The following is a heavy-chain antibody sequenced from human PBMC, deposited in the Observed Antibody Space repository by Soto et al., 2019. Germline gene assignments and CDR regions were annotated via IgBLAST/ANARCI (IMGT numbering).Heavy chain of an antibody. J-gene: IGHJ5*02. CDR1: GGSISSSIYY. D-gene: IGHD3-16*01. V-gene: IGHV4-39*01. CDR2: IYYSGST. CDR3: AGGDTYNWFDP. Sequence: SETLSLTCTVSGGSISSSIYYWGWIRQPPGKGLEWIGSIYYSGSTYYNPSLKSRVTISVDTSKNQFSLKLSSVTAADTAVYYCAGGDTYNWFDPWGQGTLVTVSS.